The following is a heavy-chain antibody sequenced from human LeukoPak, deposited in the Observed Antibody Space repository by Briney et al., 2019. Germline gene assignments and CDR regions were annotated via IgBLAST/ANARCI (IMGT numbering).Heavy chain of an antibody. CDR2: ISAYNGNT. Sequence: GASVKVSCKASGGTFSSYAISWVRQAPGQGLEWMRWISAYNGNTNYAQKLQGRVTMTTDTSTSTAYMELRSLRSDDTAVYYCARDSPYSSGWQYFDYWGQGTLVTVSS. J-gene: IGHJ4*02. D-gene: IGHD6-19*01. CDR1: GGTFSSYA. CDR3: ARDSPYSSGWQYFDY. V-gene: IGHV1-18*01.